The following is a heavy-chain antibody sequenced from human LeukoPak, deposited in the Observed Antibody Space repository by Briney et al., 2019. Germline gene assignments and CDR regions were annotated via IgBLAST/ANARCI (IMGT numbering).Heavy chain of an antibody. V-gene: IGHV5-51*01. Sequence: GESLKISCKGSGYSFTSYWIGWVRQMPGKGLEWMVIIYSGDSDTRYSPSFQGQVTSADKSISTAYLQWSSLKASDTAMYYCARPPYGSGRNAFDIWGQGTMVTVSS. D-gene: IGHD3-10*01. CDR2: IYSGDSDT. CDR3: ARPPYGSGRNAFDI. J-gene: IGHJ3*02. CDR1: GYSFTSYW.